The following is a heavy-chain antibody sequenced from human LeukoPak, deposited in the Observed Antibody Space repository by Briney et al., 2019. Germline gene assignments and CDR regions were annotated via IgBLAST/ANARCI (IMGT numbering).Heavy chain of an antibody. D-gene: IGHD3-10*01. CDR3: AKFDYYGSGGVY. Sequence: GGSLRLSCAASGFTFSSYEMNWVRQAPGKGLEWVSYISSGGTTIYYADSVKGRFTISRDNAKNSLYLQMNSLRAEDTAVYYCAKFDYYGSGGVYLGQGTLVTVSS. J-gene: IGHJ4*02. CDR1: GFTFSSYE. V-gene: IGHV3-48*03. CDR2: ISSGGTTI.